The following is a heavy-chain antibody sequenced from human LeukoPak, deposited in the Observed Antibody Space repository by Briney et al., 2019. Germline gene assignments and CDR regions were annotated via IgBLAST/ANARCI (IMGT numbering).Heavy chain of an antibody. CDR2: INPNSGST. CDR3: ARDSSSWGFDY. CDR1: GYTFTGYY. V-gene: IGHV1-2*02. D-gene: IGHD6-13*01. Sequence: ASVKVSCKASGYTFTGYYMHWVRQAPGQGLEWMGWINPNSGSTNYAQKFQGRVTMTRDTSISTAYMELSRLRSDDTAVYYCARDSSSWGFDYWGQGTLVTVSS. J-gene: IGHJ4*02.